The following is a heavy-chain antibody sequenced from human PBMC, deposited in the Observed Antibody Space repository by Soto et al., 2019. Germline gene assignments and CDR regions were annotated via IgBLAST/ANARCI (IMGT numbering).Heavy chain of an antibody. D-gene: IGHD5-18*01. CDR3: AKDKTAMEGYNWFDP. Sequence: RLSCAASGFTFSSYAMSWVRQAPGKGLEWVSAISGSGGSTYYADSVKGRFTISRDNSKNTLYLQMNSLRAEDTAVYYCAKDKTAMEGYNWFDPCGQGTLVTVSS. V-gene: IGHV3-23*01. CDR1: GFTFSSYA. J-gene: IGHJ5*02. CDR2: ISGSGGST.